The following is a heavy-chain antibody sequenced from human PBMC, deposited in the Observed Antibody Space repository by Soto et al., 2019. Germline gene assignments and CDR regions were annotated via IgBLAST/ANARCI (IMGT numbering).Heavy chain of an antibody. CDR3: VRDDSWAFDF. Sequence: EVQLVESGGGLVQPGGSRRVSCAASGFSFSNYAMNWVRQAPGKGLAWVSYISIGSGSIFYADSVKGRFTISRDDAKNSLYMQMNTLRDEDTAVYYCVRDDSWAFDFWGQGTMVTVSS. J-gene: IGHJ3*01. CDR1: GFSFSNYA. CDR2: ISIGSGSI. D-gene: IGHD3-22*01. V-gene: IGHV3-48*02.